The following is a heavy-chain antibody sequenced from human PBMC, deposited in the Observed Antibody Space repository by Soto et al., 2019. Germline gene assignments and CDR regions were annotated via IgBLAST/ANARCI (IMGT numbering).Heavy chain of an antibody. CDR2: INAGNGNT. CDR1: GYTFSSYA. Sequence: GASVKVSCKASGYTFSSYAIHWVRQAPGQGLEWMGWINAGNGNTKYSQKFQGRVTITRDTSASTAYMELNSLRSEDTAVYYCARVDGTSWGQGTLVTVS. J-gene: IGHJ4*02. V-gene: IGHV1-3*01. CDR3: ARVDGTS. D-gene: IGHD6-19*01.